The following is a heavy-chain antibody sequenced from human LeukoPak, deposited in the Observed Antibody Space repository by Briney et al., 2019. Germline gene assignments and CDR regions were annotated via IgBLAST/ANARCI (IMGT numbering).Heavy chain of an antibody. CDR3: ARDPLFCRGGSCYAFSYYYYGMDV. V-gene: IGHV1-18*04. Sequence: ASVKVSCKASGYTFTSYGISWVRQAPGQGLEWMGWISAYNGNTNYAQKLQGRVTMTTDTSTSTAYMELRSLRSDDTAVYYCARDPLFCRGGSCYAFSYYYYGMDVWGKGTTVTVSS. CDR2: ISAYNGNT. CDR1: GYTFTSYG. J-gene: IGHJ6*04. D-gene: IGHD2-15*01.